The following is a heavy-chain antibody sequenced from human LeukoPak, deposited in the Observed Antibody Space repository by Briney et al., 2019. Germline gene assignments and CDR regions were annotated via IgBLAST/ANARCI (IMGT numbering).Heavy chain of an antibody. V-gene: IGHV3-21*01. CDR1: GFTFSSYS. CDR2: ISSSSSYI. J-gene: IGHJ6*02. CDR3: ARGGGLTTVTTSSYYYYYGMDV. Sequence: PGGSLRLSCAASGFTFSSYSMSWVRQAPGKGLEWVSSISSSSSYIYYADSVKGRFTISRDNAKNSLYLQMNSLRAEDTAVYYCARGGGLTTVTTSSYYYYYGMDVWGQGTTVTVSS. D-gene: IGHD4-17*01.